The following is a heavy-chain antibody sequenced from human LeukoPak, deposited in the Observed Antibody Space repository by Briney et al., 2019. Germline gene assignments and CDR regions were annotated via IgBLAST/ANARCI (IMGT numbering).Heavy chain of an antibody. J-gene: IGHJ4*02. CDR3: ARLRRSSPSYYFDY. D-gene: IGHD2-15*01. CDR1: GASITSTYW. CDR2: IHDSGST. V-gene: IGHV4-4*02. Sequence: SGTLSLTCAVSGASITSTYWSTWVRQPPGKGLEWIGEIHDSGSTNYNPSLKSRVTMSVDKSRNQFSLNLTSVTAADTAVYYCARLRRSSPSYYFDYWGQGTLVTVSS.